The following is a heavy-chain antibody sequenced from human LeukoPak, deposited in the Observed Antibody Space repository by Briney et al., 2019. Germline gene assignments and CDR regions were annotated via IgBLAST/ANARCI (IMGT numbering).Heavy chain of an antibody. V-gene: IGHV3-23*01. CDR2: ITDSGGST. CDR1: GFSFSSYA. D-gene: IGHD6-6*01. J-gene: IGHJ4*02. Sequence: PGGSLRLSCAASGFSFSSYAMSWVRQAPGKGLEWVSAITDSGGSTYHADSVKGRFTISRDNSKNTLFLQMNSLRVEDTAVYYCAKGGSSSRPYYFDYWGQGTLVTVSS. CDR3: AKGGSSSRPYYFDY.